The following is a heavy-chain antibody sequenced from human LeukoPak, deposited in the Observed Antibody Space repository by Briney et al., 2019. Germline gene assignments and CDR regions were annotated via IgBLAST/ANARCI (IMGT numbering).Heavy chain of an antibody. CDR2: IYYSGST. CDR1: GGSISSSSYY. Sequence: PSETLSLTCTVSGGSISSSSYYWGWIRQPPGKGLEWVGSIYYSGSTYYNPSLKSRVTISVDTSKNQFSLKLSSVTAADTAVYYCARVVVVVAAIDYWGQGTLVTVSS. CDR3: ARVVVVVAAIDY. J-gene: IGHJ4*02. V-gene: IGHV4-39*01. D-gene: IGHD2-15*01.